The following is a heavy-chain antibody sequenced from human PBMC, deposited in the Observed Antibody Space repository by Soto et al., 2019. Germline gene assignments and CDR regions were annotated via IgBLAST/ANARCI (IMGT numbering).Heavy chain of an antibody. D-gene: IGHD5-18*01. CDR1: GYTFIDYY. V-gene: IGHV1-2*02. J-gene: IGHJ4*02. CDR3: ARASYTYGSPQGDY. CDR2: INPHSGDT. Sequence: QVQLVQSGAEVKKPGASVKVSCKASGYTFIDYYMHWVRQAPGQGLEWMGWINPHSGDTNYAQRFQGRVTMTRDTSIDSAYMELISLRSDGTAVYYCARASYTYGSPQGDYWGQGTLVTGSS.